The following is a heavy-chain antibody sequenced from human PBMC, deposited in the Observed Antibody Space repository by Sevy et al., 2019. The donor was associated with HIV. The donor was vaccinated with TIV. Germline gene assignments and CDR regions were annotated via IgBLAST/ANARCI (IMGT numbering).Heavy chain of an antibody. D-gene: IGHD3-16*01. CDR1: GFTFDTYW. CDR2: IRQVGGEI. CDR3: ARRFFDV. J-gene: IGHJ4*02. V-gene: IGHV3-7*01. Sequence: GGSLRLSCAASGFTFDTYWMQWVRQAPGKGLEWVANIRQVGGEIYYSDSVKGRFTISRDNAKESLFLQMTNLKVEDSGIYYCARRFFDVWGQGALVTVSS.